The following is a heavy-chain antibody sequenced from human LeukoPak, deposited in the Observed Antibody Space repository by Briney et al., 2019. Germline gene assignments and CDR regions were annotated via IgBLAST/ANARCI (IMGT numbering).Heavy chain of an antibody. D-gene: IGHD2-21*01. J-gene: IGHJ2*01. V-gene: IGHV4-38-2*01. CDR1: GYPISSGYY. CDR3: ARTEGDSYRSYWYFDV. Sequence: SETLSLTCDVSGYPISSGYYWGWVRQPPGMGLEWLGSFYHSGTTYYNPSLRSRVTISGDTSRSQISLRLSSVTAADTALYFCARTEGDSYRSYWYFDVWGRGTLVTVSS. CDR2: FYHSGTT.